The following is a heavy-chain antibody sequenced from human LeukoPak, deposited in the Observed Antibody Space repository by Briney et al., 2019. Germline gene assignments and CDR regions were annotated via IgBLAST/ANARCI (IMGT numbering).Heavy chain of an antibody. D-gene: IGHD3-16*02. J-gene: IGHJ6*02. Sequence: SETLSLSCTVSGGSISSYYWSWIRQPPGKGLEWIGYIYYTGITNYNPSLESRVTISVDTSKNQFSLKLNSVTAADTAVYYCTRHDAVPVIGHGMGVWGQGTTVTVSS. CDR3: TRHDAVPVIGHGMGV. CDR2: IYYTGIT. CDR1: GGSISSYY. V-gene: IGHV4-59*08.